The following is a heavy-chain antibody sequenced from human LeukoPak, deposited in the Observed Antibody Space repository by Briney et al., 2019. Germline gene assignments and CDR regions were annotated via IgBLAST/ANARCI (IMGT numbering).Heavy chain of an antibody. CDR3: ASLISSGGYYGMDV. CDR1: GGSISSSSYY. V-gene: IGHV4-39*01. CDR2: IYYSGST. Sequence: SETLSLTCTVSGGSISSSSYYWGWIRQPPGKGLEWIGSIYYSGSTYYNPSLKSRVTISVDTSKNQFSLKLSSVTAADTAVHYCASLISSGGYYGMDVWGQGTTVTVSS. J-gene: IGHJ6*02. D-gene: IGHD6-19*01.